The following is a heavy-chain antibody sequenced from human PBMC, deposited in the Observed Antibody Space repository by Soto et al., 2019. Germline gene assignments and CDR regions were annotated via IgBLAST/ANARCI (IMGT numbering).Heavy chain of an antibody. D-gene: IGHD1-1*01. V-gene: IGHV4-28*05. Sequence: KPSETLSLTCAVPGYSIGTYNWWAWIRQPPGKGLEWIGYIYYTGSIYYNLSLKNRVTMSVDTARDQFSLKLSSVTAADTAVYYCARNGDWNGRLDWFDPWGQGTLVTVSS. J-gene: IGHJ5*02. CDR3: ARNGDWNGRLDWFDP. CDR2: IYYTGSI. CDR1: GYSIGTYNW.